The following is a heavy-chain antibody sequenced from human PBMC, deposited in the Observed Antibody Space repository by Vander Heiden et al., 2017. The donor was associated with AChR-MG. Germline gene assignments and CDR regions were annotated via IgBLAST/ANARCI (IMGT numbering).Heavy chain of an antibody. V-gene: IGHV4-61*01. CDR3: AGDPNPYAFYI. J-gene: IGHJ3*02. CDR1: GGSVSSGSYY. CDR2: ISSSGST. Sequence: QVQLQESGPGLVKPSETLSRTCTVSGGSVSSGSYYWSWIRQPPGKGLEWIGHISSSGSTDYNPSLKSRVTISVDTSKNQFSLKLSSVTAADTAMYYCAGDPNPYAFYIWGQGTMVTVSS. D-gene: IGHD7-27*01.